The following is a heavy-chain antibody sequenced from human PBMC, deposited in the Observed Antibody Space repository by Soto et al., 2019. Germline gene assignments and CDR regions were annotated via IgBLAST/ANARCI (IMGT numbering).Heavy chain of an antibody. V-gene: IGHV1-69*04. J-gene: IGHJ4*02. D-gene: IGHD2-2*01. CDR2: IIPILGIA. Sequence: SVKVSCKASGGTFSSYAISWVRQAPGQGLEWMGRIIPILGIANYAQKFQGRVTITADKSTSTAYMELSSLRSEDTAVYYCARDNSVVPAAPIDYWGQGTLVTVSS. CDR3: ARDNSVVPAAPIDY. CDR1: GGTFSSYA.